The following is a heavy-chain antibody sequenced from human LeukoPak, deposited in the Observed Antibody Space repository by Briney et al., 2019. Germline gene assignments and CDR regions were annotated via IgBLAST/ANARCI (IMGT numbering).Heavy chain of an antibody. CDR1: GFTFSSYA. J-gene: IGHJ4*02. CDR2: ISDSGDYT. D-gene: IGHD2-8*01. CDR3: AKDTPIGKYCTNGVCSPFDY. Sequence: GGSLRLSCAGSGFTFSSYAMSWVRQAPGQGLERVSVISDSGDYTSYADSVRGRFTISRDNSRNTLYLQMISLRPEDTAVYYCAKDTPIGKYCTNGVCSPFDYWGQGTLVTVSS. V-gene: IGHV3-23*01.